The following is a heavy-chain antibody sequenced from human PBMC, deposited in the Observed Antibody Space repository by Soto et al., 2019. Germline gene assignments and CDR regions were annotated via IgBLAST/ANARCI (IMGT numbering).Heavy chain of an antibody. CDR2: ISNNGAHT. CDR3: ARRGYGSRWPNVYMDV. V-gene: IGHV3-64*01. J-gene: IGHJ6*03. CDR1: GFTFSNYE. D-gene: IGHD6-13*01. Sequence: EAQLVESGGGLVQRGGSLRLSCAASGFTFSNYEMHWVHQAPGKGLEYVSGISNNGAHTDYAKSVKGRFTISRDNSENTLYLQMGSLRAEDMALYYCARRGYGSRWPNVYMDVWGKGTTVTVSS.